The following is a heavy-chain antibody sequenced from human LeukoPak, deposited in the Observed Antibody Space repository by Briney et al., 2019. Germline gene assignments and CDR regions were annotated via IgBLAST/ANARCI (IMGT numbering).Heavy chain of an antibody. CDR2: LRYDAYNRYDKNND. CDR3: AKGDYYMEV. Sequence: GWSLSLSCVASGVTFDNFGMHWVRQAPSRGLEGVAFLRYDAYNRYDKNNDYYAVSVKGRFTISRDNSKNTLYLQMNSLKSEDTAVYYCAKGDYYMEVWGKGATVTVSS. CDR1: GVTFDNFG. V-gene: IGHV3-30*02. J-gene: IGHJ6*03.